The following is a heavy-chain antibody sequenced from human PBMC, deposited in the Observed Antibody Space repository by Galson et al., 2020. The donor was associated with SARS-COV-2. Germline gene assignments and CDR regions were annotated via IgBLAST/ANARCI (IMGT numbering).Heavy chain of an antibody. J-gene: IGHJ4*02. CDR1: GFTFSNAW. V-gene: IGHV3-15*01. CDR3: TTDNENYDILTGYYYPFDY. Sequence: GGSMRLSCAASGFTFSNAWMSWVRQAPGKGLEWVGLIKSKTDGGTTDYAAPVKGRFTISRDDSKNTLYLQMNSLKTEDTAVYYGTTDNENYDILTGYYYPFDYWGQGTLVTVSS. D-gene: IGHD3-9*01. CDR2: IKSKTDGGTT.